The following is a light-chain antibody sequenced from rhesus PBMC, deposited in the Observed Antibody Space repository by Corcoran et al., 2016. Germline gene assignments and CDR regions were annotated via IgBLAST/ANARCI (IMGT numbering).Light chain of an antibody. CDR3: QQSSNLSYR. CDR1: QSVGRY. CDR2: GAS. J-gene: IGKJ2*01. Sequence: ETVVTQSPATLSLSTGERATLSCGASQSVGRYLAWYQQKPGQPPRLHIYGASSRATGIPDMFSCRGSGTVFTLTPSRLEPEDVGVYYCQQSSNLSYRFGQATKVDIK. V-gene: IGKV3-24*04.